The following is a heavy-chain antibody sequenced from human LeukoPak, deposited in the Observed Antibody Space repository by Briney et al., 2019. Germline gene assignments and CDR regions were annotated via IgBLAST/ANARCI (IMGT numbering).Heavy chain of an antibody. D-gene: IGHD1-1*01. Sequence: SVKVSCKASGGTFSSYAISWVRQAPGQGLEWMGGIFPIFGTANYAQKFQGRVTITADESTSTAYMELSSLRSEDTAVYYCARGTVWNDGKFDYWGQGTLVTVSS. CDR1: GGTFSSYA. J-gene: IGHJ4*02. V-gene: IGHV1-69*13. CDR3: ARGTVWNDGKFDY. CDR2: IFPIFGTA.